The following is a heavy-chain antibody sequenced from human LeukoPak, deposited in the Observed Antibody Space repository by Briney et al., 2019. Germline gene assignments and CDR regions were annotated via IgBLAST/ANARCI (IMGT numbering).Heavy chain of an antibody. CDR1: GFTFSTYW. CDR3: ARDIINHLTDYGMDV. D-gene: IGHD3-9*01. CDR2: ISSSSSTI. J-gene: IGHJ6*02. V-gene: IGHV3-48*02. Sequence: GGSLRLSCAASGFTFSTYWVHWVRQAPGKGLEWVSYISSSSSTIYYADSVKGRFTISRDNAKNSLYLQMNSLRDEDTAVYYCARDIINHLTDYGMDVWGQGTTVTVSS.